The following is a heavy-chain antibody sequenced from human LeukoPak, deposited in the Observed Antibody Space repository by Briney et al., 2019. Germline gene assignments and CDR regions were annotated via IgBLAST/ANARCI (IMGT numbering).Heavy chain of an antibody. CDR2: IYHSGST. J-gene: IGHJ4*02. V-gene: IGHV4-30-2*01. Sequence: PSETLSLTCTVSGGSISSGGYYWSWIRQPPGKGLEWIGYIYHSGSTYYNPSLKSRVTISVDRSKNQFSLKLSSVTAADTAVYYCARASIGDYAKWRDWGQGTLVTVSS. CDR1: GGSISSGGYY. D-gene: IGHD4-17*01. CDR3: ARASIGDYAKWRD.